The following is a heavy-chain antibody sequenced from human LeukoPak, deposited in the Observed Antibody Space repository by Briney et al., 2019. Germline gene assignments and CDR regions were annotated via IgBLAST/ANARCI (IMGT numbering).Heavy chain of an antibody. CDR2: IYPGDSDT. J-gene: IGHJ3*02. D-gene: IGHD2-2*01. V-gene: IGHV5-51*01. CDR3: ARPSYCSSTSCYGGGAFDI. CDR1: GYSFTSYW. Sequence: GESLMISCKGSGYSFTSYWIGWVSQMPGKGLEWMGIIYPGDSDTRYSPSFQGQVTISADKSISTAYLQWSSLKASDTAMYYCARPSYCSSTSCYGGGAFDIWGQGTMVTVSS.